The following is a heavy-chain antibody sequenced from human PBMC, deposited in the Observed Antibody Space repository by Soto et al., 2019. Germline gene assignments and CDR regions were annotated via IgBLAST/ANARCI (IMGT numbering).Heavy chain of an antibody. CDR2: ISYDGSNK. Sequence: GGSLRLSCAASGFTFSSYAMHWVRQAPGKGLEWVAVISYDGSNKYYADSVKGRFTISRDNSKNTLYLQMNSLRAEDTAVYYCAREVPIAVAGTAFDYWGQGTLVTVSS. CDR1: GFTFSSYA. J-gene: IGHJ4*02. V-gene: IGHV3-30-3*01. D-gene: IGHD6-19*01. CDR3: AREVPIAVAGTAFDY.